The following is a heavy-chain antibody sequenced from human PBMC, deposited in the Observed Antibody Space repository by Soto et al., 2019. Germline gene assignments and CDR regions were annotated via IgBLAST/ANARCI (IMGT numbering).Heavy chain of an antibody. D-gene: IGHD2-15*01. J-gene: IGHJ4*02. CDR3: ARDPAPYCSGGSCVDY. CDR1: GFTVSSNY. Sequence: VGSLRLSCAASGFTVSSNYMSWVRQAPGKGLEWVSVIYSGGSTYYADSVKGRFTISRHNSKNTLYLQMNSLRAEDTAVYYCARDPAPYCSGGSCVDYWGQGTLVTVSS. V-gene: IGHV3-53*04. CDR2: IYSGGST.